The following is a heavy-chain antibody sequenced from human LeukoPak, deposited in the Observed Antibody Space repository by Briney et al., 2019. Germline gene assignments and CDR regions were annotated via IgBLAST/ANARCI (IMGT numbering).Heavy chain of an antibody. V-gene: IGHV4-34*01. J-gene: IGHJ4*02. CDR3: ARGMRWLNHYFDY. CDR2: INHSGST. CDR1: GGSFSGYY. D-gene: IGHD5-24*01. Sequence: NPSETLSLTCAVYGGSFSGYYWSWIRQPPGKGLEWIGEINHSGSTNYNPSLKSRVTISVDTSKNQFSLKLSSVTAADTAVYYCARGMRWLNHYFDYWGQGTLVTVSS.